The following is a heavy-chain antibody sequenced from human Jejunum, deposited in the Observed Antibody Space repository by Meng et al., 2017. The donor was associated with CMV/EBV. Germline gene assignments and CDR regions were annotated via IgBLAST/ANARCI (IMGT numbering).Heavy chain of an antibody. D-gene: IGHD1-1*01. CDR3: ARDAPPNNCGWFDP. CDR2: IYPNGNT. Sequence: QGKLLEWGPGLGRPSETLSLTCTVPGGSISSYHGSWIRQPAGKGLEWIGRIYPNGNTNYNPSLKSRVTMSIDTSKNQFSLKLTSVTAADTAVYYCARDAPPNNCGWFDPWGQGTLVTVSS. V-gene: IGHV4-4*07. J-gene: IGHJ5*02. CDR1: GGSISSYH.